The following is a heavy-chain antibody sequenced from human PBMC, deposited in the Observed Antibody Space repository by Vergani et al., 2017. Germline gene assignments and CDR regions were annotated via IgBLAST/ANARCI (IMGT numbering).Heavy chain of an antibody. Sequence: QVQLVQSGAEVKKPASSVKVSCKASGATFRSNTISWVRQVPGQGLEWMGRIIPVLGKTKYAQDFQGRLTITADTSTSTAYMELTSLRSQDTAVYYCAGDPRGYGGDPEDYYYGMDVWGQGTTVTVSS. CDR3: AGDPRGYGGDPEDYYYGMDV. J-gene: IGHJ6*02. CDR1: GATFRSNT. V-gene: IGHV1-69*08. D-gene: IGHD2-21*02. CDR2: IIPVLGKT.